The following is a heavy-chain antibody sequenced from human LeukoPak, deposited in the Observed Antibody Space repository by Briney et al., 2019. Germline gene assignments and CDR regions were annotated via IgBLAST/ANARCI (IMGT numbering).Heavy chain of an antibody. D-gene: IGHD3-3*01. V-gene: IGHV3-7*01. CDR2: IKQDGSEK. CDR3: ARDRTTIFGVVLDY. Sequence: GGSLRLSCAASGFTFSSYSMNWVRQAPGKGLEWVANIKQDGSEKYYVDSVKGRFTISRDNAKKSLYLQINSLRAEDTAVYYCARDRTTIFGVVLDYWGQGTLVTVSS. J-gene: IGHJ4*02. CDR1: GFTFSSYS.